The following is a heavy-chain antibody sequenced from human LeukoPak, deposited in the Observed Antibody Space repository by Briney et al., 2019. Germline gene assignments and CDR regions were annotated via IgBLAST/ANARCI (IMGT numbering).Heavy chain of an antibody. CDR2: IDYSGST. Sequence: PSETLSLTCTVSGGSTSTYYFSWIRQFPGKGLEWTGSIDYSGSTNDNPPLKSRVTMSIDTSQTQFSLRLSSVTAADTAVYYCARQWTTVAPYWYFDLWGRGTLVTVS. V-gene: IGHV4-59*01. CDR3: ARQWTTVAPYWYFDL. J-gene: IGHJ2*01. D-gene: IGHD6-19*01. CDR1: GGSTSTYY.